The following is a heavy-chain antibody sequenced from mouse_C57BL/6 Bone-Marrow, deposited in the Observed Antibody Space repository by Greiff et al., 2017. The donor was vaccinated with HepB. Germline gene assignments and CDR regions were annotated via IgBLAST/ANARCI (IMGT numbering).Heavy chain of an antibody. D-gene: IGHD2-4*01. Sequence: VQGVESGAELARPGASVKLSCKASGYTFTSYGISWVKQRTGQGLEWIGEIYPRSGNTYYNEKFKGKATLTADKSSSTAYMELRSLTSDDSAVYFCARQRLRRVMDYWGQGTSVTVSS. CDR2: IYPRSGNT. CDR1: GYTFTSYG. J-gene: IGHJ4*01. V-gene: IGHV1-81*01. CDR3: ARQRLRRVMDY.